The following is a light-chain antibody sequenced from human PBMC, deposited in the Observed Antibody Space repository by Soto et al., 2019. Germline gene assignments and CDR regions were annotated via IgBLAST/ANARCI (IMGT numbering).Light chain of an antibody. J-gene: IGLJ2*01. CDR1: SSDVGAYNY. CDR2: EVS. Sequence: QSALTQPASVSGSPGQSITISCTGTSSDVGAYNYVSWYQPHPGKAPKLMIFEVSDRPSGVSNCFSGSKSGNTASLTISGLQAEDEADYNCSSYTSSNTLVFGGGTKLTVL. CDR3: SSYTSSNTLV. V-gene: IGLV2-14*01.